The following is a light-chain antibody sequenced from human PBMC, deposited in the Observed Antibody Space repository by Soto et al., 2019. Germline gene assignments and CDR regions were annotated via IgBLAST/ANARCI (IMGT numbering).Light chain of an antibody. CDR1: QGISSA. Sequence: AIQLTQSPSSLSASVGDRVTITCRASQGISSALAWYQQKPGKAPKLLIYDASSLESGVPSRFSGSGSGTDFTLTISSLQPEDFATYYCHQFNNYPPYTFGQGTKLEIK. CDR2: DAS. V-gene: IGKV1D-13*01. J-gene: IGKJ2*01. CDR3: HQFNNYPPYT.